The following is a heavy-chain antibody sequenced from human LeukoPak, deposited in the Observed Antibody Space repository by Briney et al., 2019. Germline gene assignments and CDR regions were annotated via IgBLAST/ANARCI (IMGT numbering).Heavy chain of an antibody. CDR3: ARDASDENGSSSRIHLDL. CDR1: EFTFSRYW. CDR2: IKKDGSDK. J-gene: IGHJ5*02. V-gene: IGHV3-7*01. D-gene: IGHD6-6*01. Sequence: PGGSLRLSCAASEFTFSRYWMTWVRQAPGKGLEWVANIKKDGSDKNYVDSVKGRFTISRDNAKNSLYLQMHSLRVEDTAVYYCARDASDENGSSSRIHLDLWGRGRLVTVSS.